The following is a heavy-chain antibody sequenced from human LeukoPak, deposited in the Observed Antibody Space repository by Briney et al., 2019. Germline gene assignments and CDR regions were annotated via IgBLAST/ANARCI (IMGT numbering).Heavy chain of an antibody. J-gene: IGHJ4*02. V-gene: IGHV4-59*01. Sequence: PSETLSLTCTVSGVSISSYHWTWIRQPPGEGLEWIGHIYNSGSTNYNPSLRGRVTISLDTSKNQVSLKLSSVTAADTAMYYCARHSSGGYGFRHFDHWGQGTLVTVSS. CDR2: IYNSGST. CDR1: GVSISSYH. CDR3: ARHSSGGYGFRHFDH. D-gene: IGHD5-12*01.